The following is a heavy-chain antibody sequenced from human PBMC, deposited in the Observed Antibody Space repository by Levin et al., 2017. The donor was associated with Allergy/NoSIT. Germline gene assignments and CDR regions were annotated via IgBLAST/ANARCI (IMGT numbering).Heavy chain of an antibody. J-gene: IGHJ6*03. CDR3: AKTDSSPYYYYMDV. CDR1: GFMFSRYA. V-gene: IGHV3-23*01. Sequence: GGSLRLSCTASGFMFSRYAMTWVRQAPGKGLEWVSGISGSGDVTYYADSVRGRFSISRDNSMHTVYLQMDSLRVEDTAVYFCAKTDSSPYYYYMDVWGRGTPVTVSS. CDR2: ISGSGDVT. D-gene: IGHD6-6*01.